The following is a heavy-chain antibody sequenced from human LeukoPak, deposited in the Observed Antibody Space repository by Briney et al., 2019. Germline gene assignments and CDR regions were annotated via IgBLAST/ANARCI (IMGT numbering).Heavy chain of an antibody. D-gene: IGHD6-19*01. V-gene: IGHV4-34*01. Sequence: SETLSLTCAVYGGSFSGYYWSWIRQPPGKGLEWIREINHSGSTNYNPSLKSRVTISVDTSKNQFSLKLSSVTAADTAVYYCARGRYSSGWYLGYYFDYWGQGTLVTVSS. CDR2: INHSGST. CDR1: GGSFSGYY. CDR3: ARGRYSSGWYLGYYFDY. J-gene: IGHJ4*02.